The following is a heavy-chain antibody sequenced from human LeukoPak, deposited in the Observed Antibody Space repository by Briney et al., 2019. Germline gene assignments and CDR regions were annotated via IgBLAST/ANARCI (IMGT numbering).Heavy chain of an antibody. CDR2: INYSGRT. Sequence: PSETLSLTCAVYAGSFSGYYWSWIRQPPGKGLEWIGEINYSGRTKYNPSLKSRVTILVATSKNQFSLKLSSVTAADTAVYYCARGTAGYCSGGSCSGGWFDPWGQGTLVTVSS. CDR3: ARGTAGYCSGGSCSGGWFDP. V-gene: IGHV4-34*01. J-gene: IGHJ5*02. CDR1: AGSFSGYY. D-gene: IGHD2-15*01.